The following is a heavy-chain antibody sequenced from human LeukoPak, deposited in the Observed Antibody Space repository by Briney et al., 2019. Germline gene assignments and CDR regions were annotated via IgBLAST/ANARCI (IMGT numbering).Heavy chain of an antibody. Sequence: GGSLRLSCAASGFTFSSYSMNWVRQAPGKGLEWVSSISSSSSSYIYYADSVKGRFTISRDNAKNSLYLQMNSLRAEDTAVYYCARSRMVRANMDVWGKGTTVTVSS. D-gene: IGHD3-10*01. CDR1: GFTFSSYS. CDR3: ARSRMVRANMDV. V-gene: IGHV3-21*01. J-gene: IGHJ6*03. CDR2: ISSSSSSYI.